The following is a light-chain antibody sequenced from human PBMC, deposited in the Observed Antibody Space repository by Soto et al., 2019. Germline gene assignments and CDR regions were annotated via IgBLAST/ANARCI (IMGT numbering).Light chain of an antibody. V-gene: IGLV2-8*01. CDR2: EVN. CDR3: LSYAGRNDFYV. J-gene: IGLJ1*01. Sequence: LIQPPSASGSPGQSVTISCTGTSSDVGGYNYVSWYQQHPGKAPKVMIYEVNKRPSGVPDRFSGSKSGNTASLTVSGLQAEDEADYYCLSYAGRNDFYVFGTGTKVTVL. CDR1: SSDVGGYNY.